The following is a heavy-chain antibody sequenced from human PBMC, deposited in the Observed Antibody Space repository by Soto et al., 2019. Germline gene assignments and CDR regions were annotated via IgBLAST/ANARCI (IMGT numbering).Heavy chain of an antibody. CDR2: ISYDGRKK. CDR1: GLTFSNYA. V-gene: IGHV3-30*04. J-gene: IGHJ4*02. Sequence: PGGSLRLSCAASGLTFSNYAMHWVRQAPGKGLEWVAAISYDGRKKYYADSVKGRFTVSRDNSKNTVYLQMNSLRAEDTAVYYCARESGPSYYDSSGVASPFRSFDYWGQGTLVTVSS. CDR3: ARESGPSYYDSSGVASPFRSFDY. D-gene: IGHD3-22*01.